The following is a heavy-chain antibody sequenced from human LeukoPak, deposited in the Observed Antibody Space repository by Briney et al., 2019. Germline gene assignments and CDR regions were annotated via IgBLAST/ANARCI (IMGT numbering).Heavy chain of an antibody. CDR3: ARDSPISSSSSSSRDY. CDR2: ISAYNGNT. CDR1: GYTFTSYG. Sequence: ASVKVPCKASGYTFTSYGISWVRQAPGQGLEWMGWISAYNGNTNYAQKLQGRVTMTTDTPTSTAYMELRSLRSDDTAVYYCARDSPISSSSSSSRDYWGQGTLVTVSS. D-gene: IGHD6-6*01. J-gene: IGHJ4*02. V-gene: IGHV1-18*01.